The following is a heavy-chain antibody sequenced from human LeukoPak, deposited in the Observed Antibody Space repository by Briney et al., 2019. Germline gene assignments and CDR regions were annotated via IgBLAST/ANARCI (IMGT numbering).Heavy chain of an antibody. CDR2: IYSGGST. D-gene: IGHD6-13*01. V-gene: IGHV3-53*01. CDR1: GFTVSSNY. J-gene: IGHJ4*02. Sequence: GGSLRLSCAASGFTVSSNYMSWVRQAPGKGLEWVSVIYSGGSTYYADSVKGRFTISRDNSKNTLYLQMNSLRAEDTAVYYCAKHSSSWDYFDYWGQGTLVTVSS. CDR3: AKHSSSWDYFDY.